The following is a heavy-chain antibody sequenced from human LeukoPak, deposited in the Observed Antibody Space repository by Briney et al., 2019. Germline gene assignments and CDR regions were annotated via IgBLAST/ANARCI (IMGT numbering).Heavy chain of an antibody. CDR3: ATPGYCSGGSCPFDY. D-gene: IGHD2-15*01. J-gene: IGHJ4*02. CDR2: IYYSGST. CDR1: GGSISSGGYY. V-gene: IGHV4-31*03. Sequence: SETLSLTCTVSGGSISSGGYYWGWIRQHPGKGLEWIGYIYYSGSTYCNPSLKSRVTISVDTSKNQFSLKLSSVTAADTAVYYCATPGYCSGGSCPFDYWGQGTLVTVSS.